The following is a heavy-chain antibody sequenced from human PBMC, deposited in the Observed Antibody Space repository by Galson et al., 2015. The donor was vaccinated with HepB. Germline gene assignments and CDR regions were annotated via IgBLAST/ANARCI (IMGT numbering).Heavy chain of an antibody. Sequence: SLRLSCAASGFTFSTYALHWVRQAPGKGLEYVSGISSNGGSTYYANSVKGRFTISRDDSKNTLYLQMGSLRAEDMAVYYCARGRISSTWYGGLFDPWGQGTLVTVSS. D-gene: IGHD6-13*01. J-gene: IGHJ5*02. V-gene: IGHV3-64*01. CDR2: ISSNGGST. CDR1: GFTFSTYA. CDR3: ARGRISSTWYGGLFDP.